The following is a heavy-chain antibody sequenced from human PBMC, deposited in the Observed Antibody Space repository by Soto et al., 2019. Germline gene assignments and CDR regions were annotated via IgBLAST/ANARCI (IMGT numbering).Heavy chain of an antibody. J-gene: IGHJ4*02. CDR3: ASGVGQPLDY. V-gene: IGHV1-18*01. D-gene: IGHD2-8*01. CDR2: ISTYNGNT. Sequence: QVQLVQSGAEVKKPGASVKVSCKASGYTFTSYDISWVRQAPGQGLEWMGWISTYNGNTNYAQKLQGRVTMTTDTATRTAYMKLSSRRSADTAVYDCASGVGQPLDYWGQGTLVTGSS. CDR1: GYTFTSYD.